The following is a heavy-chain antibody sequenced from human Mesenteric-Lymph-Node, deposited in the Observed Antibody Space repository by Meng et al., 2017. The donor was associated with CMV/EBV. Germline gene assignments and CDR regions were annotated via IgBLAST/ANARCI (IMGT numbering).Heavy chain of an antibody. CDR1: GFTFNNYA. D-gene: IGHD3-10*01. Sequence: GESLKISCEASGFTFNNYAMSWVRQAPGKGLEWVTAISGNGGSTDYADSVKGRFTVSRDNSKNTLYLQMKSLKDEDTAVYYCARVVIVRGVIPFPSGYFEYWGQGRLVTVSS. CDR3: ARVVIVRGVIPFPSGYFEY. V-gene: IGHV3-23*01. CDR2: ISGNGGST. J-gene: IGHJ4*02.